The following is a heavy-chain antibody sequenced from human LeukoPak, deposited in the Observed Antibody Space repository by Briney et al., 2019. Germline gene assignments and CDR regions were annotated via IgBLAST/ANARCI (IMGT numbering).Heavy chain of an antibody. CDR2: IWYDGSNR. J-gene: IGHJ4*02. CDR1: GFPFSSYG. V-gene: IGHV3-33*01. CDR3: ARDVGDCSGGSCRYYFDY. D-gene: IGHD2-15*01. Sequence: PGGSLRLSCAASGFPFSSYGMHWVRQAPGKGLEWVAVIWYDGSNRYYADSVKGRFTISRDSSKNTLYLQMNSLRAEDTAIYFCARDVGDCSGGSCRYYFDYWGQGILVTVSS.